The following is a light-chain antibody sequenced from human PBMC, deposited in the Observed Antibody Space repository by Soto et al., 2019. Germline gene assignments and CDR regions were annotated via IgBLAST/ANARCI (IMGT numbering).Light chain of an antibody. CDR2: DTS. CDR1: QSVSSRY. Sequence: EIVLTPSPGTLSLTPVERATLSCRASQSVSSRYLAWYQQKPGQAPRLLIYDTSTRATGVPARFSGSRSGTEFTLTINSLQSEDFAVYYCQRYNNWPLTFGGGTKVDIK. CDR3: QRYNNWPLT. J-gene: IGKJ4*01. V-gene: IGKV3-15*01.